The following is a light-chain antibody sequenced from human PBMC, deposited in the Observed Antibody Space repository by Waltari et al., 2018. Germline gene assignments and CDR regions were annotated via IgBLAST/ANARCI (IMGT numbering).Light chain of an antibody. Sequence: QSALTQPPSASGSPGQSVTISCTGTSSDVGRYNYVSWYQQHPGKAPKLMIYEVSKRPSGVPARLSCSKSGNTASLTVSGLHAEDEADYYCSSYAGSNNVVFGGGTKLTVL. J-gene: IGLJ2*01. CDR3: SSYAGSNNVV. CDR2: EVS. V-gene: IGLV2-8*01. CDR1: SSDVGRYNY.